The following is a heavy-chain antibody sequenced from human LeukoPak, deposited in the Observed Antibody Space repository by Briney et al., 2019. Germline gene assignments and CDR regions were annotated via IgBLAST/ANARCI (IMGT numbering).Heavy chain of an antibody. CDR3: AKEAGRFLEWLSNYFDY. D-gene: IGHD3-3*01. Sequence: PGGSLRLSCAGSGFTFSNYAMSWVRQAPGRGLEWVSAISGSGGSTYYADSVKGRFTISRDNSKNTLYLQMNSLRAEDTAVYYCAKEAGRFLEWLSNYFDYWGQGTLVTVSS. CDR2: ISGSGGST. V-gene: IGHV3-23*01. CDR1: GFTFSNYA. J-gene: IGHJ4*02.